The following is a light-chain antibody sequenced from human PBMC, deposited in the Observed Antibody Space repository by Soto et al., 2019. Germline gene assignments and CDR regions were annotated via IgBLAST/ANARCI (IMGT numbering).Light chain of an antibody. CDR2: ATS. Sequence: EIVLTQSPGALSLSPGERATLSCRASQSVSSGYLVWYQQKPGQAPRLLIFATSRRATGIPHRFSAIVSGTDFSLTLSRLEPEDVAVYYCQQYGGSPPITFGQGTRLEIK. V-gene: IGKV3-20*01. J-gene: IGKJ5*01. CDR1: QSVSSGY. CDR3: QQYGGSPPIT.